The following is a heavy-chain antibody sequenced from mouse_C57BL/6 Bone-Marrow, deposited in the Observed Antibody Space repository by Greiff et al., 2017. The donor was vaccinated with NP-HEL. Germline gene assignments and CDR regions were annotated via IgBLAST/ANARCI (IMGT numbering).Heavy chain of an antibody. Sequence: VQLQQSGPELVKPGASVKISCKASGYAFSSSWMNWVKQRPGKGLEWIGRIYPGDGDTNYNGKFKGKATLTADKSSSTAYMQLSSLTSEDSAVYFCWGGTTTYFDYWGQGTTLTVSS. CDR2: IYPGDGDT. D-gene: IGHD2-14*01. V-gene: IGHV1-82*01. CDR1: GYAFSSSW. J-gene: IGHJ2*01. CDR3: WGGTTTYFDY.